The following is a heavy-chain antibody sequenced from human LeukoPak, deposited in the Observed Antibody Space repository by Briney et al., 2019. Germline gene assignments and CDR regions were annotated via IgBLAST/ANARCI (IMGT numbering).Heavy chain of an antibody. Sequence: GGSLRLSCAASGFTFSRYGMHWVRQAPGKGLECVAFIRYDGSNKYYADSVKGRFTISRDNAKTSLYLQMNSLRAEDTAVYYCARDLSGVTGYTYGRGIDYWGQGTLVTVSS. V-gene: IGHV3-30*02. CDR1: GFTFSRYG. CDR3: ARDLSGVTGYTYGRGIDY. D-gene: IGHD5-18*01. J-gene: IGHJ4*02. CDR2: IRYDGSNK.